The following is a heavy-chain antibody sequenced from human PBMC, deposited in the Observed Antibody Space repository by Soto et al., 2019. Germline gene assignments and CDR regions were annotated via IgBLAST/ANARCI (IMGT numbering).Heavy chain of an antibody. CDR3: AKALGDVLLWFGEFRGFDY. CDR1: GFTFSSYA. CDR2: ISGSGGST. J-gene: IGHJ4*02. V-gene: IGHV3-23*01. Sequence: EVQLLESGGGLVQPGGSLRLSCAASGFTFSSYAMSWVRQAPGKGLEWVSAISGSGGSTYYADSVKGRFTISRDNSKNTLYLQMNSLRAEDTAVYYCAKALGDVLLWFGEFRGFDYWGQGTLVTVSS. D-gene: IGHD3-10*01.